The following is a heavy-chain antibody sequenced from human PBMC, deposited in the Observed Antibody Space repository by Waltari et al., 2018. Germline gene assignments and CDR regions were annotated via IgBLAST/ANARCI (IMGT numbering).Heavy chain of an antibody. CDR2: ISNGGGST. J-gene: IGHJ4*03. CDR1: GFTFSDYY. CDR3: ARVAGSWNGYGLDS. V-gene: IGHV3-11*01. Sequence: VQLVESGGGLAKPGGSLSLSCAASGFTFSDYYMAWVRQAPGKGLEWVSRISNGGGSTLYADSVKGRFTSSRENAKNTLYLHMGSLRAEDTAVYYCARVAGSWNGYGLDSWGQGVVVTVSS. D-gene: IGHD1-1*01.